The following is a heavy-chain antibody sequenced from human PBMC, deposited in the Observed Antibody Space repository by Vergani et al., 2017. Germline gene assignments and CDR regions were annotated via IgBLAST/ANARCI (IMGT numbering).Heavy chain of an antibody. D-gene: IGHD3-9*01. CDR1: GGSFSGYY. CDR2: INHSGST. J-gene: IGHJ3*02. Sequence: QVQLQQWGAGLLKPSETLSLTCAVYGGSFSGYYWSWIRQPPGKGLEWIGEINHSGSTNYNPSLKSRVTISVDTSKNQFSLKLSSVTAADTAVYYCARGKDILTGYYPFGAFDIWGQGTMVTFSS. CDR3: ARGKDILTGYYPFGAFDI. V-gene: IGHV4-34*01.